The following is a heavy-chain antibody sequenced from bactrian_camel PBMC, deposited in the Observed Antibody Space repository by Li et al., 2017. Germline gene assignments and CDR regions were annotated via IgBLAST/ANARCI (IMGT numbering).Heavy chain of an antibody. Sequence: HVQLVESGGGLVQPGGSLRLSCAASGFDVSQHSQNWVRQAPGKGLEWVATIFSGGSNTYYADSVKGRFTISKDNAKNTLYLQMNSLKPEDTAMYYCAADPSWRCGLASEYTYWGQGTQVTVS. CDR1: GFDVSQHS. CDR3: AADPSWRCGLASEYTY. J-gene: IGHJ4*01. V-gene: IGHV3S6*01. D-gene: IGHD5*01. CDR2: IFSGGSNT.